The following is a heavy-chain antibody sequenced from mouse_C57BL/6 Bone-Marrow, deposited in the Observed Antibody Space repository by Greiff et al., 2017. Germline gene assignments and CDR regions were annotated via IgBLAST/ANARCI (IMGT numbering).Heavy chain of an antibody. D-gene: IGHD2-4*01. CDR3: ASLNYDYDGYYAMDY. CDR2: IRNKANGYTT. CDR1: GFTFTDYY. J-gene: IGHJ4*01. V-gene: IGHV7-3*01. Sequence: EVQLVESGGGLVQPGGSLSLSCAASGFTFTDYYMSWVRQPPGKALEWLGFIRNKANGYTTEYSASVKGRFTISRDNSQSILYLQMNALRAEDSATYYCASLNYDYDGYYAMDYWGQGTSVTVSS.